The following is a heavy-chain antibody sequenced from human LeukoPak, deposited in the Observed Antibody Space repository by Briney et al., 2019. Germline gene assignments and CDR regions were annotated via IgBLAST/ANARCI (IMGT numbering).Heavy chain of an antibody. CDR3: AHSTVLLWFGELLPNYFDY. V-gene: IGHV2-5*02. J-gene: IGHJ4*02. Sequence: SGPTLVKPTQTLTLTCTFSGFSLSTSGVGVGWIRQPPGKALEWLALIYWDDDKRYSPSLKSRLTITKDTSKNQVVLTMTNMDPVDTATYYYAHSTVLLWFGELLPNYFDYWGQGTLVTVSS. CDR1: GFSLSTSGVG. D-gene: IGHD3-10*01. CDR2: IYWDDDK.